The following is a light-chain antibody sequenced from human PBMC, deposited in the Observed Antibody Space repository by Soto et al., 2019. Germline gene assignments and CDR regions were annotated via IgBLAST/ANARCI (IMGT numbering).Light chain of an antibody. CDR1: QSISSW. V-gene: IGKV1-5*01. CDR3: PKYNSAADT. Sequence: DIQITQYLSTLSASIGDRVTITCRASQSISSWLAWYQQKPGKAPKLLIYDASSLHSGVPSRFSGSGSGTEFTLTISSLQPEDVAPYYCPKYNSAADTSGRGTKVDIK. J-gene: IGKJ4*01. CDR2: DAS.